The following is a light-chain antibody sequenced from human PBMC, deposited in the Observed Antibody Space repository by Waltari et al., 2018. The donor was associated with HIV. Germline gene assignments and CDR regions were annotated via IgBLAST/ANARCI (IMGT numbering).Light chain of an antibody. CDR1: SLRMYY. CDR2: GEN. Sequence: SSELTQDPDVSVALVQTVRITCQGDSLRMYYASWYQQKPGQAPVVILYGENDRPSGIPDRFSGSNSGDRAFLTITGTQAEDEADYYCNARDSTVQGVVFGGGTRLTVL. V-gene: IGLV3-19*01. CDR3: NARDSTVQGVV. J-gene: IGLJ2*01.